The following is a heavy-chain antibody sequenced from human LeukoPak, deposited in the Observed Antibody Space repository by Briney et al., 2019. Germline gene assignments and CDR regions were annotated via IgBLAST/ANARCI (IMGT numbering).Heavy chain of an antibody. D-gene: IGHD3-10*02. V-gene: IGHV3-21*01. CDR2: ISSSSGYI. CDR1: GFTFSNYS. J-gene: IGHJ6*04. CDR3: AELGITMIGGV. Sequence: GGSLRLSCAASGFTFSNYSMNWVRQAPGKGLEWVSSISSSSGYISYADSVKGRFTISRDNAKNSLYLQMNSLRAEDTAVYYCAELGITMIGGVWGKGTTVTISS.